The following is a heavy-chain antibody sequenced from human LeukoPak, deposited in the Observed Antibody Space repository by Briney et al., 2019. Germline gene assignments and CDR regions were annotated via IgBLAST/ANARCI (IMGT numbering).Heavy chain of an antibody. D-gene: IGHD1-14*01. CDR3: AKVLPAPGIGGFDY. Sequence: PGGSLRLSCAASGFTFSSYAMSWVRQAPGKGLEWVSAISGSGGSTYYADSVQGRFTISRGNSKNTLYLQMNSLRAEDTAVYYCAKVLPAPGIGGFDYWGQGTLVTVSS. CDR2: ISGSGGST. J-gene: IGHJ4*02. CDR1: GFTFSSYA. V-gene: IGHV3-23*01.